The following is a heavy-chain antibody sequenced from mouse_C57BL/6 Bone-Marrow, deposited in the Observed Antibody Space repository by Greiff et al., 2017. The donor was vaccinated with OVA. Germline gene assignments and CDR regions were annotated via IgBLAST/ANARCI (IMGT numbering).Heavy chain of an antibody. V-gene: IGHV1-82*01. J-gene: IGHJ2*01. CDR3: ARRGTTARGYFDY. CDR2: IYPGDGDT. D-gene: IGHD1-2*01. Sequence: VQVVESGPELVKPGASVKISCKASGYAFSSSWMNWVKQRPGKGLEWIGRIYPGDGDTNYNGKFKGKATLTADKSSSTAYMQLSSLTSEDSAVYFCARRGTTARGYFDYWGQGTTLTVSS. CDR1: GYAFSSSW.